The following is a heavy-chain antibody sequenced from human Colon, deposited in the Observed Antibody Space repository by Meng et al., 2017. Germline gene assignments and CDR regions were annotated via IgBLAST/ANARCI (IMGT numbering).Heavy chain of an antibody. CDR1: GGSISGSNY. D-gene: IGHD6-19*01. V-gene: IGHV4-4*02. J-gene: IGHJ4*02. CDR2: IYLSGSP. CDR3: ARHGGWHFDY. Sequence: VQLQQWGAGLVEPSGTLSLPCAVSGGSISGSNYWSWVRQPPGKGLEWIGQIYLSGSPSYNPSLESRVTISVDKSKNQLSLRLTSVTAADTAIYYCARHGGWHFDYWGQGTLVTVSS.